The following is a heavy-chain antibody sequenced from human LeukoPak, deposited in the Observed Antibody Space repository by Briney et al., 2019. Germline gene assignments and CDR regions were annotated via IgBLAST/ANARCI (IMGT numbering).Heavy chain of an antibody. D-gene: IGHD4-17*01. CDR2: IIPILGIA. Sequence: SVKVSCKASGGTFSIYAIRWVRQAPGQGLEWMGRIIPILGIANYAQKFQGRVTITADKSTSTAYMELSSLRSEDTAVYYCARDLRGQGYWGQGTLVTVSS. CDR3: ARDLRGQGY. V-gene: IGHV1-69*04. CDR1: GGTFSIYA. J-gene: IGHJ4*02.